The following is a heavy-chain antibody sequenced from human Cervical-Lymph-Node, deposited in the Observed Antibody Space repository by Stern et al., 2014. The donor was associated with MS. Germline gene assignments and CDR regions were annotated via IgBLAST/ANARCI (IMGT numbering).Heavy chain of an antibody. J-gene: IGHJ3*01. V-gene: IGHV4-34*01. CDR1: GASFSDNY. D-gene: IGHD1-1*01. CDR2: INSSGGT. CDR3: ARERKVERSSRLLVSFDV. Sequence: QVQLQQWGAGLLRPSETLSLTCAVQGASFSDNYWSWIRQTPGKGLEWIGEINSSGGTHYNPSLRSRATLSVDPSRNQFSLKLSSLTAADTAMYYCARERKVERSSRLLVSFDVWGQGTLVTVSS.